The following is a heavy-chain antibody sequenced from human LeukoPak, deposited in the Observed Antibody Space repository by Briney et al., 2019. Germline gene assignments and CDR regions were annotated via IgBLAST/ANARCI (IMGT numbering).Heavy chain of an antibody. CDR1: GGSFSGYY. D-gene: IGHD6-6*01. CDR3: ASRNSSSSYSFDY. Sequence: SETLSLTCAVYGGSFSGYYWSWIRQPPGKGLEWIGEINHSGSTNYNPSLKSRVTISVDTSKNRFSLKLSSVTAADTAVYYCASRNSSSSYSFDYWGQGTLVTVSS. J-gene: IGHJ4*02. CDR2: INHSGST. V-gene: IGHV4-34*01.